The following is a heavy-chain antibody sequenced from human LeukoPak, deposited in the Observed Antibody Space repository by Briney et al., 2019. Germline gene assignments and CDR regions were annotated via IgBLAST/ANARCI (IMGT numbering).Heavy chain of an antibody. CDR2: ISSTGGTI. V-gene: IGHV3-48*01. D-gene: IGHD2-2*02. CDR3: ARETAYCSSTSCYTGWFDY. J-gene: IGHJ4*02. CDR1: GFTFRNYL. Sequence: GSLRLSCAASGFTFRNYLMNWVRQAPGKGLEWVSFISSTGGTIYYADSVKGRFAVSRDNGKNSLLLQMNSLRAEDTAVYYCARETAYCSSTSCYTGWFDYWGQGTLVTVSS.